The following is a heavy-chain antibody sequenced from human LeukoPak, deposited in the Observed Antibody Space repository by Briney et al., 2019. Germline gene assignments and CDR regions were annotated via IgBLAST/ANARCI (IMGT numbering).Heavy chain of an antibody. CDR3: ARAGSYTMLRDHGFDP. D-gene: IGHD3-10*01. J-gene: IGHJ5*02. CDR1: GYTFTCYY. V-gene: IGHV1-2*02. Sequence: ASVKVSCKASGYTFTCYYMHWVRQAPGQGLEWMGWINHNSGGTNYAQKFQGRVTMTRDTSISTAYMELSRLRSDDTAVYYWARAGSYTMLRDHGFDPWGQGTLVTVSS. CDR2: INHNSGGT.